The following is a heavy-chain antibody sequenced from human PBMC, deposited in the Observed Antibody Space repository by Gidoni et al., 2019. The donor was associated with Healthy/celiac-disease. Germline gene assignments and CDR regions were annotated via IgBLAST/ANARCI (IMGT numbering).Heavy chain of an antibody. J-gene: IGHJ4*02. V-gene: IGHV3-30-3*01. D-gene: IGHD3-10*01. Sequence: QVQLVESGGGVVQPGRSLRLSCAASGFTFSSYAMHWVRPAPGKGLEWVAVISYDGRNKYYADSVKGRFTISRDNSKNTLYLQMNSLRAEDTAVYYCARGTRASMVQGVIIQPMNFDYWGQGTLVTVSS. CDR3: ARGTRASMVQGVIIQPMNFDY. CDR2: ISYDGRNK. CDR1: GFTFSSYA.